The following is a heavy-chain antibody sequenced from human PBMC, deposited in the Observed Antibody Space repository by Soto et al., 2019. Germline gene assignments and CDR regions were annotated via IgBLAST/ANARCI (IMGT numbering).Heavy chain of an antibody. Sequence: QVQLQESGPGLVKPSQTLSLTCTVSGGSIISGDYYWSWLRQPPGKGLEWIGYIYYSGSTYYNPSLKSRVTISVDTSKNQFSLKLSSVTAADTAVYYCASARIVLVPAAMLNYYYGMDVWGQGTTVTVSS. CDR2: IYYSGST. D-gene: IGHD2-2*01. CDR1: GGSIISGDYY. CDR3: ASARIVLVPAAMLNYYYGMDV. V-gene: IGHV4-30-4*01. J-gene: IGHJ6*02.